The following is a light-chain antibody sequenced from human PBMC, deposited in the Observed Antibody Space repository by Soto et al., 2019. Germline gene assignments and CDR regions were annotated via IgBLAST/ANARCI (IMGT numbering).Light chain of an antibody. J-gene: IGKJ1*01. CDR3: QQYNKWPRT. CDR2: GVT. CDR1: QNIHIN. Sequence: EIVMTQSPDTLSGSREDTATPSCTSSQNIHINLAWYQQKPGQAPTLLIYGVTARAPGVPARFSGSGSGSEFTLTISSLQSEDSAVYYCQQYNKWPRTFGQGTKMDIK. V-gene: IGKV3-15*01.